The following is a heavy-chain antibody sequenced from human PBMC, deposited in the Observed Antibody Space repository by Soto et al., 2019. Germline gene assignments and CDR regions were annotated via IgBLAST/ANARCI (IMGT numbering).Heavy chain of an antibody. J-gene: IGHJ4*02. CDR3: AKDVDKAMPSGFDY. CDR1: GFTFSSYG. CDR2: ISYDGSNK. Sequence: QVQLVESGGGVVQPGRSLRLSCAASGFTFSSYGMHWVRQAPGKGLEWVAVISYDGSNKYYADSVKGRFTISRDNSKNTLDLQMNSLRAEDTAVYYCAKDVDKAMPSGFDYWGQGTMVTVSS. D-gene: IGHD5-18*01. V-gene: IGHV3-30*18.